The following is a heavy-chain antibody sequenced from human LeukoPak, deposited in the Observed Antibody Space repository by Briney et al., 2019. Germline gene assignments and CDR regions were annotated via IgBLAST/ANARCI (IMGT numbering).Heavy chain of an antibody. CDR1: GFTFSSYA. CDR2: MSDSGGST. J-gene: IGHJ4*02. D-gene: IGHD2-8*01. V-gene: IGHV3-23*01. Sequence: GGSLRLSCAASGFTFSSYAMYWVRQAPGRGLEWVSGMSDSGGSTYYADSVKGRFTISRENSKNTVYLQMNSLRGEDTAMYYCARVGTGTSGYFDYWGQGALVTVSS. CDR3: ARVGTGTSGYFDY.